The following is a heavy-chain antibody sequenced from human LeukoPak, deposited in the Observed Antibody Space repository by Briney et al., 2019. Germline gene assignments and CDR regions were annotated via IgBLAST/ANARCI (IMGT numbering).Heavy chain of an antibody. CDR2: INPTGSST. Sequence: ASVKVSCKASGYTFTNYYMHWVRQAPGQGLEWMGLINPTGSSTNYAQKFRGRVTMARDTSTTTVYMELSSLRSEDTAVYYCAREESGGYFDYWGQGTLVTVSS. CDR3: AREESGGYFDY. D-gene: IGHD2-8*02. J-gene: IGHJ4*02. CDR1: GYTFTNYY. V-gene: IGHV1-46*01.